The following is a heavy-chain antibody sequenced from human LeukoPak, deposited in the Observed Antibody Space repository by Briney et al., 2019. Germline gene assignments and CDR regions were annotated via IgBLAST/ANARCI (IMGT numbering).Heavy chain of an antibody. CDR2: IYPGDSDT. Sequence: GESLQISCKGSGYSFTSYWIGWVRQMPGKGLEWMGIIYPGDSDTRYSPSFQGQVTISADKSISTAYLQWSSLKASDTAMYYCALPTGGYYDSSGYYTDYWGQGTLVTVSS. CDR1: GYSFTSYW. V-gene: IGHV5-51*01. D-gene: IGHD3-22*01. CDR3: ALPTGGYYDSSGYYTDY. J-gene: IGHJ4*02.